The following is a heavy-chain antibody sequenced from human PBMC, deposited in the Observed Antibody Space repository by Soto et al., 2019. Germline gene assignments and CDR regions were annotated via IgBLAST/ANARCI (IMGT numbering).Heavy chain of an antibody. J-gene: IGHJ4*02. Sequence: PGGSLRLSCSASGFTFSSYAMSWVRQAPGKGLEWVSAISGSGGSTYYADSVKGRFTISRDNSKNTLYLQMNSLRAEDTAVYYCARKWELLRSPFDYWGQGTLVTVSS. V-gene: IGHV3-23*01. D-gene: IGHD1-26*01. CDR2: ISGSGGST. CDR3: ARKWELLRSPFDY. CDR1: GFTFSSYA.